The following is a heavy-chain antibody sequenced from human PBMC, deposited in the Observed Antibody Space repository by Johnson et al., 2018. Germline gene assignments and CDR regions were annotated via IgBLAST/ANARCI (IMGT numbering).Heavy chain of an antibody. CDR1: GGSINSYY. V-gene: IGHV4-59*01. Sequence: VQLQESGPGLVKPSETLSLTCTVSGGSINSYYWSWIRQPPGKGLEWIGYIYYSGSTNYIPSLQSRVPISVDTSKNQFSRTLGSVTAADTAVYYCAGSSGGNYDILTGYSNYFYDYMDVWGKGTTVTVSS. D-gene: IGHD3-9*01. CDR2: IYYSGST. CDR3: AGSSGGNYDILTGYSNYFYDYMDV. J-gene: IGHJ6*03.